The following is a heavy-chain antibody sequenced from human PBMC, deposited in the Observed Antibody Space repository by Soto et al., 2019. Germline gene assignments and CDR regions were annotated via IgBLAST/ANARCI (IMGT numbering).Heavy chain of an antibody. D-gene: IGHD5-12*01. CDR1: GFTFSSYA. Sequence: GGSLRLSCAASGFTFSSYAMSWVRQAPGKGLEWVSAISGSGGSTYYADSVKGRFTISRDNSKNTLYLQMNSLRAEDTAVYYCAKDPSPMATAHSGLEVFDYWGQGTLVTVSS. CDR3: AKDPSPMATAHSGLEVFDY. CDR2: ISGSGGST. V-gene: IGHV3-23*01. J-gene: IGHJ4*02.